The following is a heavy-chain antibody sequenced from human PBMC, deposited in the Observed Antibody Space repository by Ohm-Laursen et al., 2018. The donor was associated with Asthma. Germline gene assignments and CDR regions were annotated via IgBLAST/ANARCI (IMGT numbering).Heavy chain of an antibody. J-gene: IGHJ4*02. CDR1: GFTFRSYA. V-gene: IGHV3-30-3*01. CDR2: GGSYYDGGLK. D-gene: IGHD3-3*01. CDR3: ARDVMEWYLPAFDF. Sequence: SLRLSCTATGFTFRSYAMHWVRQAPGKGLEWVAMGGSYYDGGLKYYADSVNGRFTVSRDDSKNTLYLQMNSLRPDDTAVYYCARDVMEWYLPAFDFWGQGTLVTVSS.